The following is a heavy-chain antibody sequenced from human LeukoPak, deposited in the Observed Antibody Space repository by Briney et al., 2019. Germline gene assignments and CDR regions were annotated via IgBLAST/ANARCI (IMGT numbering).Heavy chain of an antibody. Sequence: ASVKVSCKASGYTFTSYDINWVRQATGQGLEWMGWMNPNSGNTGYAQKFQGRVTITRNTSISTAYMELSSLRSEDTAVYYCAGGRGYDFWSGPIGNWGQGTLVTVSS. J-gene: IGHJ4*02. CDR2: MNPNSGNT. D-gene: IGHD3-3*01. V-gene: IGHV1-8*03. CDR1: GYTFTSYD. CDR3: AGGRGYDFWSGPIGN.